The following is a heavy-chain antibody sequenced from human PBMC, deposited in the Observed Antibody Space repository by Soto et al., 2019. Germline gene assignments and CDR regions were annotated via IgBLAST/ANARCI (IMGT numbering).Heavy chain of an antibody. J-gene: IGHJ4*02. Sequence: ASVKVSCKASGYTFTGYYMHWVRQAPGQGLEWMGWISPNSGGTNYAQKFQGRVTMTRDTSISTAYMELSRLRSDDTAVYYCARGASRYFDWLLPFDYWGQGTLVTVSS. CDR2: ISPNSGGT. CDR3: ARGASRYFDWLLPFDY. V-gene: IGHV1-2*02. CDR1: GYTFTGYY. D-gene: IGHD3-9*01.